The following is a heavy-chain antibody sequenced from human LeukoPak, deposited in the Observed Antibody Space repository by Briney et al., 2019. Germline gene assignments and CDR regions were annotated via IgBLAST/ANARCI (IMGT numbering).Heavy chain of an antibody. J-gene: IGHJ4*02. D-gene: IGHD3-9*01. CDR2: ISSSSYI. V-gene: IGHV3-21*04. Sequence: GGSLRLSCAASGFTFSSYSMNWVRQAPGKGLEWVSSISSSSYIYYADSVKGRFTISRDNSKNTLYLQMNSLRAEDTAVYYCASPPLELRYFDWSYFDYWGQGTLVTVSS. CDR3: ASPPLELRYFDWSYFDY. CDR1: GFTFSSYS.